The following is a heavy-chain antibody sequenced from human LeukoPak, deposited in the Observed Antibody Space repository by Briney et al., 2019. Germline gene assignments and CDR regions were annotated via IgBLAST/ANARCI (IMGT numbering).Heavy chain of an antibody. J-gene: IGHJ5*02. CDR1: GFTFSSYS. CDR2: ISSSSSYI. CDR3: ARDKGMVRGVFPFDP. V-gene: IGHV3-21*01. D-gene: IGHD3-10*01. Sequence: GGSLRLSCAASGFTFSSYSMNWVRQAPGKGLEWVSSISSSSSYIYYADSVKGRFTICRDNAKNSLYLQMNSLRAEDTAVYYCARDKGMVRGVFPFDPWGQGTLVTVSS.